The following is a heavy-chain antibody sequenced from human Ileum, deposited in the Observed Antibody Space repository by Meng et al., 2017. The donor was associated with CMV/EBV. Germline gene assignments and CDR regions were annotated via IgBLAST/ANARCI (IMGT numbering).Heavy chain of an antibody. CDR3: AKDLRGSSAWYFDY. J-gene: IGHJ4*02. CDR2: ITWNSAYI. D-gene: IGHD6-19*01. CDR1: GGSFSGYY. V-gene: IGHV3-9*01. Sequence: GGSLRLSCAVYGGSFSGYYWSWIRQPPGKGLEWVSGITWNSAYIGYADSVKGRFTISRDNAKNSLFLQMNSLRPEDTALYYCAKDLRGSSAWYFDYWGQGTLVTVSS.